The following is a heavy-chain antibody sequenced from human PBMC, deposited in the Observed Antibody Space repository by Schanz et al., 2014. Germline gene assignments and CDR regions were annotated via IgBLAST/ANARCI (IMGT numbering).Heavy chain of an antibody. J-gene: IGHJ4*02. CDR3: ARLVGATYTSVVDY. CDR2: SYSGGST. CDR1: GFTLSSDA. Sequence: LSCAASGFTLSSDAMSWVRQAPGKGLDWGTLSYSGGSTYYADSVKGRFTISRDNSKNALYLQMSSLRAEDTDVDYGARLVGATYTSVVDYWGQGTMVNVAS. V-gene: IGHV3-66*04. D-gene: IGHD1-26*01.